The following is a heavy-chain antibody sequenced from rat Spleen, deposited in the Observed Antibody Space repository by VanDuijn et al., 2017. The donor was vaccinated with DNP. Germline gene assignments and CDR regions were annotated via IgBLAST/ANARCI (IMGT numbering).Heavy chain of an antibody. J-gene: IGHJ2*01. Sequence: EVQLVESGGGLVQPGRSLKLSCTASGFTFSYYDMAWVRQAPTKGLEWVAAFTSGGSLYYRDSVKGRFTVSRDNVKSTLYLQMDSLRSEDTATYYCATRSYDYNYFVFWGQGVMVTVSS. CDR3: ATRSYDYNYFVF. CDR1: GFTFSYYD. D-gene: IGHD1-6*01. CDR2: FTSGGSL. V-gene: IGHV5-25*01.